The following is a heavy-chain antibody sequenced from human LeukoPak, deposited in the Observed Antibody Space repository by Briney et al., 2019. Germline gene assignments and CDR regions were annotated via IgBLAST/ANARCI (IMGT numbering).Heavy chain of an antibody. CDR3: ARALAVVVPAAMAY. J-gene: IGHJ4*02. CDR1: GYTFTDYY. CDR2: IKPNSGGT. Sequence: ASVKVSCKASGYTFTDYYVHWVRQAPGQGLEWMGWIKPNSGGTNYAQKFQGRVTMTRDTSINTAYMELSRLRSDDTAIYYCARALAVVVPAAMAYWGQGTLVTVSS. V-gene: IGHV1-2*02. D-gene: IGHD2-2*01.